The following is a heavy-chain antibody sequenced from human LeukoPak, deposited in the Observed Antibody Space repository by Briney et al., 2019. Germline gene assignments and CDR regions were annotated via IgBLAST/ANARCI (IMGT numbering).Heavy chain of an antibody. CDR3: VGGSGWLPDY. CDR2: IKKDGSEK. CDR1: RFTFSDYW. D-gene: IGHD6-19*01. V-gene: IGHV3-7*04. J-gene: IGHJ4*02. Sequence: PGGSLRLSCAASRFTFSDYWMNWVRQAPGKGLEWVANIKKDGSEKYYVDSAKGRFTISRDNAKNSLYLQMNSLRAEDTAVYYCVGGSGWLPDYWGQGTLVTVSS.